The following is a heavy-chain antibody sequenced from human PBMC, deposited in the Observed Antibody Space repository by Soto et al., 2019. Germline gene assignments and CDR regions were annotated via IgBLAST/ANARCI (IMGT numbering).Heavy chain of an antibody. Sequence: PGESLKISCKGSGYSFAGYWITWVRQKPGKGLEWMGRIDPSDSQTYYSPSFRGHVTISVTKSITTVFLQWSSLRASDTAMYYCARSTYSSSSAFRAFDIWGQGTMVTVSS. CDR3: ARSTYSSSSAFRAFDI. CDR1: GYSFAGYW. V-gene: IGHV5-10-1*01. D-gene: IGHD6-6*01. J-gene: IGHJ3*02. CDR2: IDPSDSQT.